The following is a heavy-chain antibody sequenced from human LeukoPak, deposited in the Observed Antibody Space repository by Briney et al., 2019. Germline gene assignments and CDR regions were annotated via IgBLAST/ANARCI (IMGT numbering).Heavy chain of an antibody. CDR1: GFTFSSYW. CDR3: AREGVWRQQLVDYYYGMDV. J-gene: IGHJ6*02. Sequence: GGFLRLSCAASGFTFSSYWMHWVRQAPGKGLVWVSRINSHGSSTSYADSVKGRFTISRDNAKNTLYLQMNSLRAEDTAVYYCAREGVWRQQLVDYYYGMDVWGQGTTVTVSS. CDR2: INSHGSST. D-gene: IGHD6-13*01. V-gene: IGHV3-74*01.